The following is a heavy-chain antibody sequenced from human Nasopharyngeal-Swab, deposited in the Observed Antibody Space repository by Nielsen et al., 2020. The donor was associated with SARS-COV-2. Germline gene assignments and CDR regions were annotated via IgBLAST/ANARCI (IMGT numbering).Heavy chain of an antibody. V-gene: IGHV4-31*03. J-gene: IGHJ6*02. Sequence: SETLSLTCTVSGGSISSGGYYWSWIRQHPGKGLEWIGYIYYSGSTNYNPSLKSRVTISVDTSKNQFSLKLSSVTAADTAVYYCARVYGDYVDYYYYGMDVWGQGTTVTVSS. CDR1: GGSISSGGYY. CDR3: ARVYGDYVDYYYYGMDV. D-gene: IGHD4-17*01. CDR2: IYYSGST.